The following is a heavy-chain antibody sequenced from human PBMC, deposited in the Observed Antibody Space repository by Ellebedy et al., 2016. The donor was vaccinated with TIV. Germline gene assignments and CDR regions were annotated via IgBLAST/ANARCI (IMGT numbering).Heavy chain of an antibody. J-gene: IGHJ4*02. CDR3: ARAYGGYNPLDY. Sequence: PGGSLRLSCAVSGFTFSSYWMHWVRQAPGQGLVWVSRINTDGSSTTYADSVKGRFTISRDNAKNTVYLQMNSLRAEETAVYYCARAYGGYNPLDYWGQGTLVTVSS. CDR1: GFTFSSYW. CDR2: INTDGSST. D-gene: IGHD5-12*01. V-gene: IGHV3-74*01.